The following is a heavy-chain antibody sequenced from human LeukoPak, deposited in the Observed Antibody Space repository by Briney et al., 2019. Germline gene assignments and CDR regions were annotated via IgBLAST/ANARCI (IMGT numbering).Heavy chain of an antibody. D-gene: IGHD3-22*01. Sequence: PSQTLSLTCTVSGRSISSGSYYWSWIRQPAGKGLEWFGRIYTSGSTNYNPSLKSRVTISVDTSKNQFSLKLSSVTAADTAVYYCAREGSSGYYDYFDYWGQGTLVTVSS. J-gene: IGHJ4*02. CDR3: AREGSSGYYDYFDY. CDR1: GRSISSGSYY. V-gene: IGHV4-61*02. CDR2: IYTSGST.